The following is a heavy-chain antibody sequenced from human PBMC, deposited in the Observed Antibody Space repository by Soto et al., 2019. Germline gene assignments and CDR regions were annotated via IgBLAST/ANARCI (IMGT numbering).Heavy chain of an antibody. V-gene: IGHV3-23*01. CDR1: GFKFANYA. D-gene: IGHD6-13*01. Sequence: EVQLLESGGDLMQPGGSLRLSCAASGFKFANYAMSWVRQAPGKGLEWVSSVTDSGSHTYYADSVKGRFTISRDNSKDTLYLQMNSLRIEDTAMYYCAVLLAAGTSHWGQGTLVTVSS. CDR3: AVLLAAGTSH. J-gene: IGHJ4*02. CDR2: VTDSGSHT.